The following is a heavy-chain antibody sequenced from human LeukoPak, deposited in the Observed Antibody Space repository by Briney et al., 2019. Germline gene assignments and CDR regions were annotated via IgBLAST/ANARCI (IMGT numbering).Heavy chain of an antibody. V-gene: IGHV5-51*01. D-gene: IGHD3-3*01. J-gene: IGHJ4*02. CDR3: ARQNDFRLDY. CDR2: IYPGDSDT. Sequence: GESLKISCKGSGYTFSSYWIGWVRQMPGKGLEWMGIIYPGDSDTRYSPSLQGQVTISVDTSIGTAYLQWSSLKTSDTAIYYCARQNDFRLDYWGQGTLVTVSS. CDR1: GYTFSSYW.